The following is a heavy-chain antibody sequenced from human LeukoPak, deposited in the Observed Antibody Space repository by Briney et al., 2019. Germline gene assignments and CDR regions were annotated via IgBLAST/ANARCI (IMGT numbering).Heavy chain of an antibody. D-gene: IGHD6-19*01. V-gene: IGHV3-23*01. CDR2: ISGSGGRT. Sequence: GGSLRLSCAASGFTFSSYAMTWVRQALGKGLEWISAISGSGGRTYYVDSVKGRFTISRDNSKNTLYLQMNSLRVEDTAAYYCAKLPVAGLYFDYWGQGTLVTVSS. CDR1: GFTFSSYA. CDR3: AKLPVAGLYFDY. J-gene: IGHJ4*02.